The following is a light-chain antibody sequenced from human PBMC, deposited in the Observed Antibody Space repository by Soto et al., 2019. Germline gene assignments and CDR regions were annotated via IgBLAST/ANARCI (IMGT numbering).Light chain of an antibody. CDR2: DAS. CDR3: QQYNNWPRT. J-gene: IGKJ1*01. CDR1: QSISSY. V-gene: IGKV3-11*01. Sequence: ESVLTQSQATLSLSPGERATLSCRASQSISSYLAWYQQKPGQAPRLLIYDASNRATGIPARFSGSGSGTEFTLTISSLQSEDFAVYYCQQYNNWPRTFGQGTKVDI.